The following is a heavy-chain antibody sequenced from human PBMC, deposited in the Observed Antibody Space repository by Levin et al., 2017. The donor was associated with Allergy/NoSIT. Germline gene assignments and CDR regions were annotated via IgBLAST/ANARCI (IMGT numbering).Heavy chain of an antibody. CDR2: INPNSGGT. Sequence: GESLKISCKASGYTFTGYYMHWVRQAPGQGLEWMGWINPNSGGTNYAQKFQGRVTMTRDTSISTAYMELSRLRSDDTAVYYCARDYLDHDYDFWSGYEYGMDVWGQGTTVTVSS. J-gene: IGHJ6*02. CDR3: ARDYLDHDYDFWSGYEYGMDV. D-gene: IGHD3-3*01. CDR1: GYTFTGYY. V-gene: IGHV1-2*02.